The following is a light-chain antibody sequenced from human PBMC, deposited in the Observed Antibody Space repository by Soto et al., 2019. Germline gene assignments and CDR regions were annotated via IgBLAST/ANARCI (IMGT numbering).Light chain of an antibody. V-gene: IGKV1-8*01. Sequence: AIRMTQSPSSFSASTGDRVTITCRASQGISSDLAWYQVKPGKAPRLLIYTASYLESGVPSRFSGSGSGTDFTLTISSLQSEDFAVYYCQLYFSYPLTFGGGTKVEIK. J-gene: IGKJ4*01. CDR1: QGISSD. CDR2: TAS. CDR3: QLYFSYPLT.